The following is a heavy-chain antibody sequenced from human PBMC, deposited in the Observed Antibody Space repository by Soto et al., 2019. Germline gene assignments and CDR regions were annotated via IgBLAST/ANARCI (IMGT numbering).Heavy chain of an antibody. CDR3: ARDQERMDYGTTYYYYYYGMDV. D-gene: IGHD4-17*01. CDR2: ISSSSSYT. J-gene: IGHJ6*02. Sequence: GSLRLSCAASGFTFSDYYMSWIRQAPGKGLEWVSYISSSSSYTNYADSVKGRFTISRDNAKNSLYLQMNSLRAEDTAVYYCARDQERMDYGTTYYYYYYGMDVWGQGT. V-gene: IGHV3-11*06. CDR1: GFTFSDYY.